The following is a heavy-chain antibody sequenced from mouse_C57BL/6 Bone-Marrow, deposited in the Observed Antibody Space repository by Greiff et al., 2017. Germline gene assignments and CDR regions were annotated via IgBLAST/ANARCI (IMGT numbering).Heavy chain of an antibody. V-gene: IGHV1-4*01. CDR1: GYTFTSYT. CDR2: INPSSGYT. CDR3: ARSWGVFDY. Sequence: VMLVESGAELARPGASVKMSCKASGYTFTSYTMHWVKQRPGQGLEWIGYINPSSGYTKYNQKFKDKATLTADKSSSPAYMQLSSLTSEDSAVYYCARSWGVFDYWGQGTTLTVSS. J-gene: IGHJ2*01.